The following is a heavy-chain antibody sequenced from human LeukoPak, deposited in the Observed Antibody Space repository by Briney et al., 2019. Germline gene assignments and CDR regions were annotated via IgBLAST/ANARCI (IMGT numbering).Heavy chain of an antibody. V-gene: IGHV1-24*01. Sequence: GASVKVSCKVSGYTLTELSMHWVRQAPGKGLEWMGGFDPEDGETIYAQKFQGRVTMTEDTSTDTAYMELSSLRSEDTAVYYCATGNFDSSIWFEMTDYWGQGTLVTVSS. CDR3: ATGNFDSSIWFEMTDY. CDR2: FDPEDGET. J-gene: IGHJ4*02. D-gene: IGHD6-13*01. CDR1: GYTLTELS.